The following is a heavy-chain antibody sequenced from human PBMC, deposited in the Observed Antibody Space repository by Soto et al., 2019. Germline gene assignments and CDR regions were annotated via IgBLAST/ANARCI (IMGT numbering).Heavy chain of an antibody. CDR3: ARDGTIFGVVEAYYYYYMDV. Sequence: PGGSLRLSCAASGFTFSSYSMNWVRQAPGKGLEWVSYISSSSSTIYYADSVKGRFTISRDNAKNSLYLQMNSLRAEDTAVYYCARDGTIFGVVEAYYYYYMDVWGKGTTVTAP. J-gene: IGHJ6*03. V-gene: IGHV3-48*01. CDR1: GFTFSSYS. D-gene: IGHD3-3*01. CDR2: ISSSSSTI.